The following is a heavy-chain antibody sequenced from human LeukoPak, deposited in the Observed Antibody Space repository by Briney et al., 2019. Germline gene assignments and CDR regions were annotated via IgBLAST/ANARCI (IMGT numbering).Heavy chain of an antibody. Sequence: SETLSLTCNVSGYSISSGYYWGWIRQPPGKGLEWIGSIYHSGSTYYNPSLKSRVTISVDTSKNQFSLKLSSVTAADTAVYYCARVAAAGFFDYWGQGTLVTVSS. CDR3: ARVAAAGFFDY. D-gene: IGHD6-13*01. J-gene: IGHJ4*02. CDR1: GYSISSGYY. V-gene: IGHV4-38-2*02. CDR2: IYHSGST.